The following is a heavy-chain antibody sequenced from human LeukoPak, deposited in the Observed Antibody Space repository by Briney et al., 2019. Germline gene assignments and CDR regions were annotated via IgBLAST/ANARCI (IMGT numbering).Heavy chain of an antibody. CDR1: GGSFSGYY. CDR2: INHSGST. D-gene: IGHD6-13*01. CDR3: ARGLARYSSSWYGGFGY. Sequence: PSETLSLTCAVYGGSFSGYYWSWIRQPPGKGLEWIGEINHSGSTNYNPSLKSRVTISVATSKNQFSLKLSSVTAADTAVYYCARGLARYSSSWYGGFGYWGQGTLVTVSS. J-gene: IGHJ4*02. V-gene: IGHV4-34*01.